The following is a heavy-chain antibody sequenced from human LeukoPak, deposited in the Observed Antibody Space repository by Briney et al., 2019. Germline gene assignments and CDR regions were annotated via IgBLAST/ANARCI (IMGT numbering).Heavy chain of an antibody. CDR3: VKALTGSDDF. Sequence: GGSLRLSCAASGFSFSRSWMHWVRQPPGKGLVWVSRINDDGTIISYGDPVKGRFTISRDNAKNTLYLQMNSLRVDDTGVYYCVKALTGSDDFWGQGPLVTVSS. V-gene: IGHV3-74*01. CDR2: INDDGTII. D-gene: IGHD1-20*01. CDR1: GFSFSRSW. J-gene: IGHJ4*02.